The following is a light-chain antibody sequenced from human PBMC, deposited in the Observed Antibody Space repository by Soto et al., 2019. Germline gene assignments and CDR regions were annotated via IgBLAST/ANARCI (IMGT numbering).Light chain of an antibody. CDR3: QQYNKWPPYT. J-gene: IGKJ2*01. CDR2: GAS. Sequence: EIVMTQSPANLSVSPGERATLSCRASQSVSSNLAWYQQKPGQGPRLLIYGASTRATSIPARFSGSGSGTEFTLPINRLQSEDFAVNYCQQYNKWPPYTLGQGTKLEIK. V-gene: IGKV3-15*01. CDR1: QSVSSN.